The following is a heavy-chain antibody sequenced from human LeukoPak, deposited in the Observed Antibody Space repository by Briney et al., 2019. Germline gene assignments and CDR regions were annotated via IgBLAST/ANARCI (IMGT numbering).Heavy chain of an antibody. V-gene: IGHV4-34*01. D-gene: IGHD3-22*01. CDR3: AREDTMIVVVTHISAFDI. Sequence: SETLSLTCAVYGGSFSGYYWSWIRQPPGKGLEWIGEINHSGSTNYNPSLKSRVTISVDTSKNQFSLKLSSVTAADTAVYYCAREDTMIVVVTHISAFDIWGQGTMVTVSS. CDR1: GGSFSGYY. J-gene: IGHJ3*02. CDR2: INHSGST.